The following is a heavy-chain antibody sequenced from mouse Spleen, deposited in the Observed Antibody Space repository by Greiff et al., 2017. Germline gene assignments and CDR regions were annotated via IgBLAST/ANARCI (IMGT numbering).Heavy chain of an antibody. V-gene: IGHV1-80*01. CDR2: IYPGDGDT. Sequence: QVQLQQSGAELVKPGASVKISCKASGYAFSSYWMNWVKQRPGKGLEWIGQIYPGDGDTNYNGKFKGKATLTADKSSSTAYMQLSSLTSEDSAVYYCARQDYGYDSGYWGQGTTLTVSS. J-gene: IGHJ2*01. D-gene: IGHD2-2*01. CDR3: ARQDYGYDSGY. CDR1: GYAFSSYW.